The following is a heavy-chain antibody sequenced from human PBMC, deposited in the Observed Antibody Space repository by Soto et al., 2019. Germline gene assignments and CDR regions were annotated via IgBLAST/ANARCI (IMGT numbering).Heavy chain of an antibody. J-gene: IGHJ4*02. Sequence: EVQLLESGGGLVQPGGSLRLSCAASGFTFSSYVMSWVRQAPGKGLERVSGISGSGGSTYYADSVKGRFTISRDNSKNTLYLQMNSLRAEDTAVYYCAQVPYDFWSGYYPPLYFDYWGQGTLVSVSS. D-gene: IGHD3-3*01. CDR2: ISGSGGST. V-gene: IGHV3-23*01. CDR3: AQVPYDFWSGYYPPLYFDY. CDR1: GFTFSSYV.